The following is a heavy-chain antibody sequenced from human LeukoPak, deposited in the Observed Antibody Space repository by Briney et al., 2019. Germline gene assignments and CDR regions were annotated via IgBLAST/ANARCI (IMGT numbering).Heavy chain of an antibody. CDR2: ISGTIGDT. J-gene: IGHJ4*02. CDR1: GFTFSHYA. CDR3: AKRPSDYGDYVTYFDY. V-gene: IGHV3-23*01. Sequence: GGSLRLSCVGSGFTFSHYAMAWVRQAPGKGLEWVSTISGTIGDTYYADSVKGRFTITRDNSKDTLYLQMNSLRDEDTAVYYCAKRPSDYGDYVTYFDYWGQGTLVTVSS. D-gene: IGHD4-17*01.